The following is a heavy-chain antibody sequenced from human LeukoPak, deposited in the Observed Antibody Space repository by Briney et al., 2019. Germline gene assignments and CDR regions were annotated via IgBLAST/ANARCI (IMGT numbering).Heavy chain of an antibody. Sequence: PGGSLRLSCAASGFNVSNNYMTWVRQAPGKGLEWVSLIYSSGSTYYADSVKGRFTISRDNSKNTLNLQVNSLRAEDTAVYYCARRGDGGRSFDYWGQGTLVTVSS. V-gene: IGHV3-53*01. D-gene: IGHD4-23*01. CDR1: GFNVSNNY. J-gene: IGHJ4*02. CDR2: IYSSGST. CDR3: ARRGDGGRSFDY.